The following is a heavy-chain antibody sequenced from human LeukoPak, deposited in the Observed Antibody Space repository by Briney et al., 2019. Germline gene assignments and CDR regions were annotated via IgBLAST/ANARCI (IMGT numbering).Heavy chain of an antibody. V-gene: IGHV4-59*01. CDR3: ARGFYGDNQFDY. CDR2: IYYSGST. Sequence: KPSETLSLTCTVSGGSISSYYWSWIRQPPGKGLEWIGYIYYSGSTNYNPSLKSRVTISVDTSKNQFSLKLSSVTAADTAVYYCARGFYGDNQFDYWGQGTLVTVSS. J-gene: IGHJ4*02. CDR1: GGSISSYY. D-gene: IGHD4-17*01.